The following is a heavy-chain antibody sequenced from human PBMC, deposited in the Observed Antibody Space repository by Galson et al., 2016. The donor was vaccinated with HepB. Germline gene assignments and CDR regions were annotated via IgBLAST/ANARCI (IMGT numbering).Heavy chain of an antibody. J-gene: IGHJ4*02. CDR2: IDIAGDT. V-gene: IGHV3-13*01. CDR3: ARKGGIYSPWGY. Sequence: SLRLSCAASGFIFSNYDMHWVRQVAGKGLEWDSCIDIAGDTYYPDSVKGRFTISRDNAKNSMYLQMNSLRAGDTAVYYCARKGGIYSPWGYWGQGTLVTVSS. CDR1: GFIFSNYD. D-gene: IGHD3-10*01.